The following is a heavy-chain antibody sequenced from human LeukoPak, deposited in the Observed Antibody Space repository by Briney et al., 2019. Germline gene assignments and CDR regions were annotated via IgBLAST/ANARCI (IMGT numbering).Heavy chain of an antibody. CDR2: ISGSGGST. D-gene: IGHD1-26*01. Sequence: GGSLRLSCAASGFTFSTYAMSWVRQAPGKGLEWVSTISGSGGSTYYADSVKGRFTISRDNSKNTLYLQMNSLSAEDTAVYYCARGREWEPKVFDYWGQGTLVTVSS. CDR1: GFTFSTYA. V-gene: IGHV3-23*01. CDR3: ARGREWEPKVFDY. J-gene: IGHJ4*02.